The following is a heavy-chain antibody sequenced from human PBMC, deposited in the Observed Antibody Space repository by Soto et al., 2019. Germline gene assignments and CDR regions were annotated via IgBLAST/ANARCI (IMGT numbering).Heavy chain of an antibody. V-gene: IGHV4-34*01. D-gene: IGHD3-3*01. CDR1: GGSFSGYY. J-gene: IGHJ6*03. Sequence: SETLSLTCAVYGGSFSGYYWSWIRQPPGKGLEWIGEINHSGSTNYNPSLKSRVTISVDTSKNQFSLKLSSVTAADTAVYYCARGGYYPLRTNYYYYYMDVWGKGTTVTVSS. CDR2: INHSGST. CDR3: ARGGYYPLRTNYYYYYMDV.